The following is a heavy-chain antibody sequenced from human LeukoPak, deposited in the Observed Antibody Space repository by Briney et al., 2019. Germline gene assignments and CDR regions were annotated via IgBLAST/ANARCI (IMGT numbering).Heavy chain of an antibody. CDR1: GFTFSDYY. CDR3: ARQLRDGSGSYHFDY. D-gene: IGHD3-10*01. V-gene: IGHV3-11*01. Sequence: PGGSLRLSCAASGFTFSDYYMSWIRQAPGKGLEWVSYISSSGSTIYYADSVKGRFTISRDNAKNSLYLQMNSLRAEDTAVYYCARQLRDGSGSYHFDYWGQGTLATVSS. CDR2: ISSSGSTI. J-gene: IGHJ4*02.